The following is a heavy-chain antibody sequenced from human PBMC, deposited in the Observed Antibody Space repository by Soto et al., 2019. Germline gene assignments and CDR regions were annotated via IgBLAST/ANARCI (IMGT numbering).Heavy chain of an antibody. J-gene: IGHJ4*02. Sequence: QLQLQESGPGLVKPSETLSLTCTVSGAPISSSSYYWGWVRQPPGKGLEWIGSLSYSGSTYYNPSLKSRVTMSVDTSKSQFSLNLSSVTAADTAVYYCVRRMSWYGGIIDYWGQGTLVTVSS. D-gene: IGHD1-26*01. CDR3: VRRMSWYGGIIDY. V-gene: IGHV4-39*01. CDR1: GAPISSSSYY. CDR2: LSYSGST.